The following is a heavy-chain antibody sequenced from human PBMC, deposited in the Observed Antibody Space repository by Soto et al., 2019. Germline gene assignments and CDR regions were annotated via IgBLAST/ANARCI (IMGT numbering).Heavy chain of an antibody. V-gene: IGHV4-4*02. CDR3: EPYSAFSGISFIDM. D-gene: IGHD1-20*01. CDR2: VYHTGTT. J-gene: IGHJ4*01. Sequence: SETLSLTCDVSGDSISSINWWIWVRQPPGKGLQWIGEVYHTGTTNYNPSLKSRVTISVDKSQNHFSLNVTSVTAADTAVYSREPYSAFSGISFIDMWGQGALVTVSS. CDR1: GDSISSINW.